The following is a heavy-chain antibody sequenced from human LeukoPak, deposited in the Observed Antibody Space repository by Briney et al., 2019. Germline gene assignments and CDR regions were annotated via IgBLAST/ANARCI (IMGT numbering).Heavy chain of an antibody. V-gene: IGHV1-2*02. Sequence: ASVKVSCKASGYTFTGYYMHWVRQAPGQGLEWMGWINPNSGGTNYAQKFQGRVTMTRDTSISTAYMELSRLRSDDTAVYYCAKDLEWIQLWNGDYWGQGTLVTVSS. CDR2: INPNSGGT. J-gene: IGHJ4*02. CDR3: AKDLEWIQLWNGDY. D-gene: IGHD5-18*01. CDR1: GYTFTGYY.